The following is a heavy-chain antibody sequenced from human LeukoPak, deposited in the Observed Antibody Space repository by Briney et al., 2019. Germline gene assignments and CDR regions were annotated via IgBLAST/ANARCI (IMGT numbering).Heavy chain of an antibody. J-gene: IGHJ5*02. Sequence: ASVKVSCKASGYTFTSYDINWVRRATGQGLEWMGWMNPNSGNTGYAQKFQGRVTMTRNTSISTAYMELSSLRSEDTAVYYCARASRRNRNTIFGVVIIRWFDPWGQGTLVTVSS. CDR1: GYTFTSYD. D-gene: IGHD3-3*01. CDR2: MNPNSGNT. CDR3: ARASRRNRNTIFGVVIIRWFDP. V-gene: IGHV1-8*01.